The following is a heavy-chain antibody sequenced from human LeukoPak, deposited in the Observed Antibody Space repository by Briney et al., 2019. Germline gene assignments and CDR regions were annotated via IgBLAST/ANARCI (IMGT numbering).Heavy chain of an antibody. V-gene: IGHV3-23*01. CDR2: ISGSGGST. CDR3: AKDASFGCSSTSCPEGFFDY. J-gene: IGHJ4*02. Sequence: GGSLRLSCAASGFTFSSYAMSWVRQAPGKGLEWVSAISGSGGSTYYADSVKGRFTISRDNSKNTLYLQMNSLRAEDTAVYYCAKDASFGCSSTSCPEGFFDYWGQGTLVTVSS. CDR1: GFTFSSYA. D-gene: IGHD2-2*01.